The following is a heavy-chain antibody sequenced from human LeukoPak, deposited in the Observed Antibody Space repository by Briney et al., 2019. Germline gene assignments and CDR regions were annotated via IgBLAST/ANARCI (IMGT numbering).Heavy chain of an antibody. J-gene: IGHJ4*02. V-gene: IGHV3-23*01. CDR1: GFTFSSVA. Sequence: GGSLRLSSAASGFTFSSVAVNWVRQAPGKALEWVSGISGSGISRGYADSVKGRFTISRDNSKNTVLLQMDSLRAEDTAIYYCAKRSGVYSDNSGVFDYWGQGSLVTVSS. CDR3: AKRSGVYSDNSGVFDY. D-gene: IGHD4-11*01. CDR2: ISGSGISR.